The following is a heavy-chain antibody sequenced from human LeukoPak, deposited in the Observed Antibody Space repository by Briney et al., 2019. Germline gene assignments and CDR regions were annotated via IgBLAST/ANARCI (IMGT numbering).Heavy chain of an antibody. D-gene: IGHD3-16*01. CDR2: IKPDGSDT. V-gene: IGHV3-7*01. CDR1: GFTFSTYW. CDR3: ARDPGGSNWGAFDV. Sequence: GGSLRLSCAASGFTFSTYWMSWVRQVPGKGLEWMANIKPDGSDTYYVNSVKGRLSISRDNSKNSLYLQMNSLRAEDTAVYYCARDPGGSNWGAFDVWGQGTMVTVSS. J-gene: IGHJ3*01.